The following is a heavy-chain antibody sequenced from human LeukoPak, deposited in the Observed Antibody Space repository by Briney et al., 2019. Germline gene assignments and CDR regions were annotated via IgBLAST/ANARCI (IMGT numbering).Heavy chain of an antibody. CDR1: GYTFTSNY. V-gene: IGHV1-46*01. CDR3: ARGSVVDCSGGSCYFGSAFDI. J-gene: IGHJ3*02. Sequence: ASVKVSCKAFGYTFTSNYMHWVRQAPGQGPEWMGVISPSGGSTTYAQKFQGRVTLTRDMSTSTDYLELSSLRSDDTAVYYCARGSVVDCSGGSCYFGSAFDIWGQGTMVTVSS. CDR2: ISPSGGST. D-gene: IGHD2-15*01.